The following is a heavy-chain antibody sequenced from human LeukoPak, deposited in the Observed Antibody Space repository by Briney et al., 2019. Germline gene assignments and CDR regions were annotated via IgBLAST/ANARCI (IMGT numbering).Heavy chain of an antibody. CDR2: IYYSGST. CDR3: VRDRDYYDSSGLDY. J-gene: IGHJ4*02. V-gene: IGHV4-59*01. D-gene: IGHD3-22*01. Sequence: SETLSLTCTVSGGSISSYYWSWIRQPPGKGLEWIGYIYYSGSTNYNPSLKSRVTISVDTSKNQFSLKLSSVTAADTAVYYCVRDRDYYDSSGLDYWGQGTLVTVSS. CDR1: GGSISSYY.